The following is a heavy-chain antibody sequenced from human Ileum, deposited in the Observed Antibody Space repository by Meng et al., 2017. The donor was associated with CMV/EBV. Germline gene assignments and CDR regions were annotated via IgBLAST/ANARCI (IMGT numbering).Heavy chain of an antibody. D-gene: IGHD3-10*02. CDR1: GFTFNKYW. Sequence: GESLKISCVASGFTFNKYWMHWVRQPPGGGLVWLSRIDNEGSGAIYADSVRGRFTVSRDNARNTVYLQMNNLRDEDTAVYYCARDPVRGFCISTDCRDYWGQGTLVTVSS. CDR3: ARDPVRGFCISTDCRDY. CDR2: IDNEGSGA. V-gene: IGHV3-74*01. J-gene: IGHJ4*02.